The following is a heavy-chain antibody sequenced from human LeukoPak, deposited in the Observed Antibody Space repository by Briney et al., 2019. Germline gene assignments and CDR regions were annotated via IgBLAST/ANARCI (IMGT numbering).Heavy chain of an antibody. V-gene: IGHV3-48*03. Sequence: GGSLRLSCAASGFTFSSYEMNWVRQAPGKGLEWVSYISSSGSTIYYADSVKGRFTISRDNAKNSLYLQMNGLRAEDTAVYYCARGSEYSSGWYEGDNWFDPWGQGTLVTVSS. D-gene: IGHD6-19*01. J-gene: IGHJ5*02. CDR3: ARGSEYSSGWYEGDNWFDP. CDR2: ISSSGSTI. CDR1: GFTFSSYE.